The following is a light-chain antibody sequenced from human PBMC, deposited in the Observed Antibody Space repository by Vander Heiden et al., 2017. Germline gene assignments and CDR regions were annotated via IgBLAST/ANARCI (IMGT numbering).Light chain of an antibody. Sequence: IVMTQAPDSLAVPPAETATVNCKASQTFLASPNNKNYLAWYQQKPGKPPKLLIYCASTRESGVPDRFSGSGSGTDFTLTIISLQAEDVAVYYCQQYYSTPWTFGQGTKVEIK. CDR2: CAS. J-gene: IGKJ1*01. CDR1: QTFLASPNNKNY. V-gene: IGKV4-1*01. CDR3: QQYYSTPWT.